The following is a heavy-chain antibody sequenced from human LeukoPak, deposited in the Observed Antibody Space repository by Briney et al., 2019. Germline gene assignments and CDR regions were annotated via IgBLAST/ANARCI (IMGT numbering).Heavy chain of an antibody. CDR1: RGTFSSYA. CDR3: ARDDGYCSSTSCYPSDYYYYYMDV. D-gene: IGHD2-2*01. J-gene: IGHJ6*03. V-gene: IGHV1-69*05. CDR2: SIPIFGTA. Sequence: SVHVSCKASRGTFSSYAISWVRQAPGQELEWMGGSIPIFGTANYAQKLQGRVTMTTDTSTSTAYMKLRSLRSDDTAVYYCARDDGYCSSTSCYPSDYYYYYMDVWGKGTTVTISS.